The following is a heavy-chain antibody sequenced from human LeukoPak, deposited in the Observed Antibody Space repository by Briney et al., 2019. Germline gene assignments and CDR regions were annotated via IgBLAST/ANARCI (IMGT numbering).Heavy chain of an antibody. CDR1: GFTFSSSW. V-gene: IGHV3-7*03. Sequence: GGSLRLSCAASGFTFSSSWMNWVCQSPGKGLEWVANIKEDGTEKYYVDSVKGRFTIFRDNAKNSLYLQMNSLRAEDTAVYYCARPHNNWRWYFDLWGRGTLVTVSS. CDR2: IKEDGTEK. D-gene: IGHD3-3*01. J-gene: IGHJ2*01. CDR3: ARPHNNWRWYFDL.